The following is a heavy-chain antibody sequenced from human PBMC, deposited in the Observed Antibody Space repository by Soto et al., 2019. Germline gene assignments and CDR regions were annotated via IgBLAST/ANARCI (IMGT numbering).Heavy chain of an antibody. CDR3: AKSREGYNGGSDY. D-gene: IGHD3-16*01. CDR2: ISWNSAST. Sequence: EVQLVESGGGLVQPGRSLRLSCAASGFTFGGYAMHWVRQAPGKGLEWVSGISWNSASTGYADSVKGRFTVSRDNAKKSLYLQMNRLRSEDTALYFCAKSREGYNGGSDYWGQGTLVTVSS. CDR1: GFTFGGYA. V-gene: IGHV3-9*01. J-gene: IGHJ4*02.